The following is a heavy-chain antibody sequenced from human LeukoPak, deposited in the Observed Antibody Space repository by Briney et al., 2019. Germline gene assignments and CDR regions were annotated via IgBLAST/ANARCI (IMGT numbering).Heavy chain of an antibody. CDR3: ARGGYDYTDSVDF. J-gene: IGHJ4*02. Sequence: SETLSLTCTVSGGSISSSSFYWGWIRQPPGKGLEWIGSIYYSGSTYYNPSLKSRVTISVDTSKNQFSLKLNSVTAADTAVYYCARGGYDYTDSVDFWGQGTLVTVSS. CDR1: GGSISSSSFY. V-gene: IGHV4-39*07. CDR2: IYYSGST. D-gene: IGHD5-12*01.